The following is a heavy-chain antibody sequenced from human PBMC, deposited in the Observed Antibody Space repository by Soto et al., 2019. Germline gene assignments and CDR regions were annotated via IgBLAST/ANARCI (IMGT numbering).Heavy chain of an antibody. Sequence: QVHLVESGGGLVKPGEPLRISCAASRFSFRDYFMSWIRQAPGKGLEWISYIGPYANTIYYADSVKGRFVISRVDTTNFLLLLMDNLRAEATAVYYCARDDYTYGVSWGQGTLVTVSS. V-gene: IGHV3-11*01. CDR2: IGPYANTI. J-gene: IGHJ5*02. D-gene: IGHD3-16*01. CDR3: ARDDYTYGVS. CDR1: RFSFRDYF.